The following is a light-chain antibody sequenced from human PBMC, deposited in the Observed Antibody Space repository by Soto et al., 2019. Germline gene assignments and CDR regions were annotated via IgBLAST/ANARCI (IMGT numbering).Light chain of an antibody. Sequence: QSALTQPASVSGSPGQSITISCTGTSSDVGGYYSVSWYQQHPGKAPKLMIYDVTNRPSGVSNRFSGSKSGNTASLTISGLPAEDEAGYYCSSYTSSSTDVFRTGTKLTVL. CDR2: DVT. CDR1: SSDVGGYYS. CDR3: SSYTSSSTDV. J-gene: IGLJ1*01. V-gene: IGLV2-14*01.